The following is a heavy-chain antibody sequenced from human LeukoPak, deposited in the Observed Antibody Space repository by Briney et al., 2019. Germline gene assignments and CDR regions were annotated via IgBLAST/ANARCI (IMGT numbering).Heavy chain of an antibody. CDR3: ARGDYDILTGYYSFGY. D-gene: IGHD3-9*01. CDR1: GYTFTSYG. J-gene: IGHJ4*02. V-gene: IGHV1-18*04. Sequence: ASVKVSCKASGYTFTSYGISWVRQAPGQGLEWMGWISAYNSNTNYAQKLQGRVTMTTDTSTSTAYMELRSLRSDDTAVYYCARGDYDILTGYYSFGYWGQGTLVTVSS. CDR2: ISAYNSNT.